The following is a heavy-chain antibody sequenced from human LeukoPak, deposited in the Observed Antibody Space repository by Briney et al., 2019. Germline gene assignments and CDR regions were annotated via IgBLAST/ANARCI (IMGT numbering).Heavy chain of an antibody. Sequence: ASVKVSCKASGYTFTSYYIHWVRQAPGQGLEWMGWINPNSGDTNYAQKFQGRVTMTRDTSISTAYMELSRLRSDDTAVYYCARQGYSSGWSGDYNWFDPWGQGTLDTVSS. CDR1: GYTFTSYY. J-gene: IGHJ5*02. CDR3: ARQGYSSGWSGDYNWFDP. D-gene: IGHD6-19*01. V-gene: IGHV1-2*02. CDR2: INPNSGDT.